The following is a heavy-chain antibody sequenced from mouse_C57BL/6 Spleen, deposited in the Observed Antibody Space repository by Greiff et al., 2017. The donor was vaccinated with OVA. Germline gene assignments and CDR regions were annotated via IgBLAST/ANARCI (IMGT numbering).Heavy chain of an antibody. Sequence: EVKVEESGGGLVQPGGSMKLSCVASGFTFSNYWMNWVRQSPETGLEWVAQIRLKSDNYATHYAESVKGRFTISRDDSKSSVYLQRNNLRAEDTGIHYCTASFSSYWGQGTLVTVSA. CDR2: IRLKSDNYAT. CDR1: GFTFSNYW. V-gene: IGHV6-3*01. CDR3: TASFSSY. J-gene: IGHJ3*01.